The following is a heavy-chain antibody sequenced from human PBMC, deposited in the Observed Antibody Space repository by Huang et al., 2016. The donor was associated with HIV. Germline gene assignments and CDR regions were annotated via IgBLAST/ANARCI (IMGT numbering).Heavy chain of an antibody. CDR1: GGTFSRYA. D-gene: IGHD6-13*01. J-gene: IGHJ6*02. V-gene: IGHV1-69*01. CDR3: ASQNTYIAAAAHYGMDV. CDR2: IIPILGTA. Sequence: QVQLVQSGAEVKKPGSSVKVSCKASGGTFSRYAIRWVRQAPGQGLEWMGGIIPILGTANYAQKFQGRVTITADESASTAYMELSSLRSEDTAVYYCASQNTYIAAAAHYGMDVWGQGTTVTVSS.